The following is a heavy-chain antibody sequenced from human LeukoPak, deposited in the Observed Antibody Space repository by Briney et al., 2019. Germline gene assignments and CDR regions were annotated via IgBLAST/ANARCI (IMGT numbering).Heavy chain of an antibody. CDR1: GFTFSSYS. J-gene: IGHJ4*02. CDR2: ISGSGGST. V-gene: IGHV3-23*01. Sequence: GGSLRLSCAASGFTFSSYSMNWVRQAPGKGLEWVSAISGSGGSTYYADSVKGQFTISRDNSKNTLYLQMNSLRAEDTAVYYCATLRDDYFDYWGQGTLVTVSS. CDR3: ATLRDDYFDY.